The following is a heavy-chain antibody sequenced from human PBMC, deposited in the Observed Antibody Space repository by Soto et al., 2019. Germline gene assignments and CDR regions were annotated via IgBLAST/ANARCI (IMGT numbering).Heavy chain of an antibody. CDR3: ARGDSSDYSTTTPADY. Sequence: GESLKISCSGSGYSFANYRIGWVRQMPGKGLEWMGIIYPTDSDTRYSPSFQGQVTISADKSISTAYLQWNSLKASDTATYFCARGDSSDYSTTTPADYWGQGTLVTVSS. J-gene: IGHJ4*02. D-gene: IGHD3-22*01. CDR1: GYSFANYR. V-gene: IGHV5-51*01. CDR2: IYPTDSDT.